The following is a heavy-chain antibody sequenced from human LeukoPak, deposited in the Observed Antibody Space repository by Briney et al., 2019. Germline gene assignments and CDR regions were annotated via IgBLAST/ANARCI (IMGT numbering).Heavy chain of an antibody. CDR1: SFTFSNYG. CDR2: IRYDGSNR. J-gene: IGHJ4*02. D-gene: IGHD1-26*01. V-gene: IGHV3-30*02. CDR3: ARDMGATVY. Sequence: GGSLRLSCSASSFTFSNYGMHWVRQGPGKGLEWVAFIRYDGSNRYYADSVKGRFTIYRENSKDTVYLKMNSLRGEDTAVYYCARDMGATVYWGQGTLVTVSS.